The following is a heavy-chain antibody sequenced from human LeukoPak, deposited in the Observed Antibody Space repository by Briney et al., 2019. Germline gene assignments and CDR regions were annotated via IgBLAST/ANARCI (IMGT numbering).Heavy chain of an antibody. CDR1: GASISSYY. V-gene: IGHV4-59*01. D-gene: IGHD6-13*01. CDR2: VYHSAIT. CDR3: ASGPYPAAGTDHQFDY. Sequence: SETLSLTCTVSGASISSYYCSWVWHPPGQGKEWIWFVYHSAITHYNPTLKSRVTISVDTSKNQFSLKLTSVTAADTAVYYCASGPYPAAGTDHQFDYWGQGTLVTVFS. J-gene: IGHJ4*02.